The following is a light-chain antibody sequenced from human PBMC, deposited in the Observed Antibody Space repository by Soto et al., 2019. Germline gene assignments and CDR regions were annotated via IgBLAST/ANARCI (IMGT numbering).Light chain of an antibody. CDR3: SSYTSSSTLV. CDR2: SDD. Sequence: QSVLTQPPSASGTPGQRVTISCSGSSSNIGINTVKWYQQLPGTAPKLLIYSDDQRPSGVPDRVSGSRSGTSASLAISGLQSEDEADYYCSSYTSSSTLVFGSGTKVTVL. CDR1: SSNIGINT. J-gene: IGLJ1*01. V-gene: IGLV1-44*01.